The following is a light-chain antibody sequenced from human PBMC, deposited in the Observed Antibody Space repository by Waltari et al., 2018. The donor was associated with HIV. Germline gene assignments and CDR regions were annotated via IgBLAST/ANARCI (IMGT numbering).Light chain of an antibody. J-gene: IGLJ3*02. CDR1: AAVIGGSNS. V-gene: IGLV2-14*03. CDR3: SSYMDYGTLV. CDR2: HVN. Sequence: DLTQPASVSGSPGQSVTISCTGTAAVIGGSNSVSWYQHHPGKAPKLIIFHVNNRPTGISSRFSGSKSGNTASLTISGLQTEDEADFYCSSYMDYGTLVFGGGTKLTVL.